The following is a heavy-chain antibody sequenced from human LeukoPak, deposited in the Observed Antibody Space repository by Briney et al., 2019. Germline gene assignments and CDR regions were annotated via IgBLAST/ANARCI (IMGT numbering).Heavy chain of an antibody. J-gene: IGHJ3*02. CDR3: ARVAQQLVNAFDI. CDR1: GFTFSSYS. Sequence: RTGGSLRLSCAASGFTFSSYSMNCVRQAPGKGLEWVSSISSSSSYIYYADSVKGRFTISRDNAKNSLYLQMNSLRAEDTAVYYCARVAQQLVNAFDIWGQGTMVTVSS. V-gene: IGHV3-21*01. CDR2: ISSSSSYI. D-gene: IGHD6-13*01.